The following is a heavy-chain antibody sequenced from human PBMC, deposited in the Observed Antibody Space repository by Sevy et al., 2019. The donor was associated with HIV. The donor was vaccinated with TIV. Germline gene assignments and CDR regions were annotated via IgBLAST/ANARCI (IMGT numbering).Heavy chain of an antibody. J-gene: IGHJ4*02. CDR1: GYTFTSYY. V-gene: IGHV1-46*01. CDR3: ARERPARFAVRGVTGIDY. Sequence: ASVKVSCKASGYTFTSYYMHWVRQAPGQGLEWMGIINPSGGSTSYAQKFQGRVTMTTDTSTSTVYMELSSLRSEDTAVYYCARERPARFAVRGVTGIDYWGQGTLVTVSS. D-gene: IGHD3-10*01. CDR2: INPSGGST.